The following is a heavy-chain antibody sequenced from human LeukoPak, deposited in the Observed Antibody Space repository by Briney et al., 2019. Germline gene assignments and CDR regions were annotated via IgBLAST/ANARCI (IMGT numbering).Heavy chain of an antibody. CDR2: ISSSSSYI. J-gene: IGHJ4*02. V-gene: IGHV3-21*01. CDR3: ARDLVYDSSGYLDY. D-gene: IGHD3-22*01. CDR1: GFTFSSYS. Sequence: GGSLRLSCAASGFTFSSYSMNWVRQAPGKGLEWVSSISSSSSYIYYADSVKGRFTISRDNSKNTLYLQMNSLRAEDTAVYYCARDLVYDSSGYLDYWGQGTLVTVSS.